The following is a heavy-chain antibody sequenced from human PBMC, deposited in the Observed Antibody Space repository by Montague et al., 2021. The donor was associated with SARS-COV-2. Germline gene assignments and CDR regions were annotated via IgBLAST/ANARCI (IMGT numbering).Heavy chain of an antibody. Sequence: SLRLSCAASGFTFSSYGMFWVRQTPGKGLEWVSAISGGGDMTYYADSVKGRFTISRDNSKNTLYLQMNTLRAEDTAVYFCAKKTIAVPGSPHFDSWGQGTLVTPSS. CDR1: GFTFSSYG. CDR2: ISGGGDMT. D-gene: IGHD6-19*01. J-gene: IGHJ4*02. V-gene: IGHV3-23*01. CDR3: AKKTIAVPGSPHFDS.